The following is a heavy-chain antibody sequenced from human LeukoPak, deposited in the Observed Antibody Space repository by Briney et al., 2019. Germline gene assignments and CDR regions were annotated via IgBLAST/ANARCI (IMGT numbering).Heavy chain of an antibody. CDR2: ISYDGSNE. J-gene: IGHJ1*01. Sequence: GGSLRLSWAASGFTFSSFGMHWVRQAPGKGLEWVALISYDGSNEYYADSVKGRFTIARDNPKNTLYLQMNSLRAAGTAVYYCAKEVDLKPYFHHGRQGTRVTLS. CDR1: GFTFSSFG. D-gene: IGHD3/OR15-3a*01. V-gene: IGHV3-30*18. CDR3: AKEVDLKPYFHH.